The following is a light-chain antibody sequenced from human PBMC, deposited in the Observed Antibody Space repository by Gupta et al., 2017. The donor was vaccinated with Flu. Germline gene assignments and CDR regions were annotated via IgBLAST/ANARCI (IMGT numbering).Light chain of an antibody. J-gene: IGKJ4*01. CDR2: GAS. CDR1: QSISSTY. V-gene: IGKV3-15*01. CDR3: QYYEDRVT. Sequence: VMTQSPATLSVSPGERATLSCRASQSISSTYLAWYQQKPGQAPRLLIYGASTRATGVPARFSGSGSGTEFILTISSLQSEDFAVYYCQYYEDRVTFGGGTKVEIK.